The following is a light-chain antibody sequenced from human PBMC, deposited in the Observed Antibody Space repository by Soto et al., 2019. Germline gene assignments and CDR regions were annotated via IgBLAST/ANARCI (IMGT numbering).Light chain of an antibody. CDR2: VNT. CDR3: QSYDIRLNGLM. CDR1: DSNIGAGYS. V-gene: IGLV1-40*01. J-gene: IGLJ3*02. Sequence: QAVVTQPPSVSGAPGQRVTFSCTGSDSNIGAGYSVNWYQQIPGTAPKLLVYVNTNRPSGVPDRFSGSTSGTIASLAITGLQAEDEADYYCQSYDIRLNGLMFGLGTKLNVL.